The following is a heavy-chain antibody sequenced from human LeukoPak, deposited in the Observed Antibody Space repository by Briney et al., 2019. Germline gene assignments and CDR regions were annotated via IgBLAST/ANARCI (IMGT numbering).Heavy chain of an antibody. CDR1: GFTFSSYE. Sequence: GGSLRLSCAASGFTFSSYEMNWVRQAPGKGLEWVSYISSSGSTIYYADSVKGRFTISRDNAKNSLYLQMNSLRVEDTAIYCARDPRTVRIWGQGTLVTVSS. D-gene: IGHD1-1*01. CDR3: ARDPRTVRI. V-gene: IGHV3-48*03. CDR2: ISSSGSTI. J-gene: IGHJ4*02.